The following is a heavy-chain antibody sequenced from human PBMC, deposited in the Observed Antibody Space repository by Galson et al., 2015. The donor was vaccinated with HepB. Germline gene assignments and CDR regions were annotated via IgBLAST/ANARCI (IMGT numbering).Heavy chain of an antibody. CDR3: ARARVVGATLDY. V-gene: IGHV3-74*01. D-gene: IGHD1-26*01. Sequence: SLRLSCAASGFTFSSYWMHWVRHAPGKGLVWVSRINSDESSTTYADSVKGRFTISRDNAKNTLYLQMNNMRPEDTAVYYCARARVVGATLDYWGQGTLVTVSS. CDR2: INSDESST. CDR1: GFTFSSYW. J-gene: IGHJ4*02.